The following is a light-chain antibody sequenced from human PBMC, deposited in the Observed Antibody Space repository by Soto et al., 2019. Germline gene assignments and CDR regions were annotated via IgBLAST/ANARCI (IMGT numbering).Light chain of an antibody. Sequence: AIQLTQSPSSLSATVGDRVTIACRASQGISRALAWYQQKPGRAPKLLIYDVSSLESGVPSRFRGSGSGTDFTLTITSLQPEDFATYYCPQFNNFPITFGGGTKVDIK. J-gene: IGKJ4*01. CDR3: PQFNNFPIT. V-gene: IGKV1D-13*01. CDR2: DVS. CDR1: QGISRA.